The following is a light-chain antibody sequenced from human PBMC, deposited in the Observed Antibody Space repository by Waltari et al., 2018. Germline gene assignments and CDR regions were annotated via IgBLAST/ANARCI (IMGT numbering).Light chain of an antibody. V-gene: IGKV3-11*01. CDR1: QSVGTY. CDR2: DAS. CDR3: QRGSWPLT. Sequence: EIVLTQSPDTLSLSPGERATLSCRASQSVGTYLAWYQQKSGQTPRLLIYDASNRATGIPARFSGSGSGTDFTLTISSLDPEDFAIYYCQRGSWPLTFGGGTKLEI. J-gene: IGKJ4*01.